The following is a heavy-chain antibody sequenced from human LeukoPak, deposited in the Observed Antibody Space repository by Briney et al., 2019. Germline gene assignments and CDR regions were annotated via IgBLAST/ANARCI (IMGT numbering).Heavy chain of an antibody. J-gene: IGHJ4*02. Sequence: PSETLSLTCTVSGGSISSYYWNWIRQPPGKGLEWIGYIYYSGSTNYNPSLKSRVTISVDTSKNQFSLRLSSVTAADTAVYYCARVLVAATSYFDYWGQGTLVTVSS. CDR1: GGSISSYY. D-gene: IGHD2-15*01. CDR3: ARVLVAATSYFDY. CDR2: IYYSGST. V-gene: IGHV4-59*08.